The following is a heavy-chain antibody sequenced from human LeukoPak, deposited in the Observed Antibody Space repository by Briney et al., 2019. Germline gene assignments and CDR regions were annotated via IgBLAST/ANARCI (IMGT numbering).Heavy chain of an antibody. Sequence: VASVKVSCKASGYTFTSYGISWVRQAPGQGLEWMGGIIPIFGTANYAQKFQGRVTITTDESTSTAYMELSSLRSEDTAVYYCARGSYYYDSSGYTAKYYYYYYMDVWGKGTTVTVSS. CDR1: GYTFTSYG. J-gene: IGHJ6*03. CDR3: ARGSYYYDSSGYTAKYYYYYYMDV. D-gene: IGHD3-22*01. CDR2: IIPIFGTA. V-gene: IGHV1-69*05.